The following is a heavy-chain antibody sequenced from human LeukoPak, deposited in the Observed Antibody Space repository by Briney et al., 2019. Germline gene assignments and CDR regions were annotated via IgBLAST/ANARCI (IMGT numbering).Heavy chain of an antibody. J-gene: IGHJ1*01. CDR1: GFTFSSYW. Sequence: GGSLRLSCAASGFTFSSYWMSWVRQAPGKGLEWVANIKQDGSEKYYVDSVKGRFTISRDNAKNSLYLQMNSLRAEDTAVYYCARVPKTFNYYDSSGYYQHWGQGTLVTVSS. CDR3: ARVPKTFNYYDSSGYYQH. V-gene: IGHV3-7*01. D-gene: IGHD3-22*01. CDR2: IKQDGSEK.